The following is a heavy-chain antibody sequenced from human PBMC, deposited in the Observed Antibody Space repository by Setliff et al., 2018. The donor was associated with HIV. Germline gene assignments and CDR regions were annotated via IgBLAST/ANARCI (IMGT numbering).Heavy chain of an antibody. V-gene: IGHV3-11*06. CDR2: ISGSGIYT. Sequence: GGSLRLSCAGSGSGGSGFTFSDYYMSWVRQAPGKGPESVASISGSGIYTYYADSLKGRFTISRDNAKKSVWLQMNSLRAEDTAVYYCARLPGYCSSSSCYGYLDYWGPGTLVTVSS. CDR3: ARLPGYCSSSSCYGYLDY. D-gene: IGHD2-2*01. J-gene: IGHJ4*02. CDR1: GFTFSDYY.